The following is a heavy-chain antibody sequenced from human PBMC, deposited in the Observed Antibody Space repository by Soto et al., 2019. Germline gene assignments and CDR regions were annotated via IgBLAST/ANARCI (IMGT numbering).Heavy chain of an antibody. D-gene: IGHD2-15*01. CDR3: ARGGCSGASCRNYFDS. V-gene: IGHV4-34*01. CDR1: GGSFSGYY. J-gene: IGHJ4*02. Sequence: PSETLSLTCAVYGGSFSGYYWSWIRQPPGKGLEWIGEINHSGSTNYNPSLKSRVTISVDTSKNQFSLKLSSVTAADTAVYYCARGGCSGASCRNYFDSWGQGTMVTVSP. CDR2: INHSGST.